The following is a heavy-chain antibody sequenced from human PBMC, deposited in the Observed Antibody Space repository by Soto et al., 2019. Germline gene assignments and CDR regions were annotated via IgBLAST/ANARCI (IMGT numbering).Heavy chain of an antibody. D-gene: IGHD3-10*01. J-gene: IGHJ4*02. V-gene: IGHV3-7*01. CDR1: GFSFEIYW. Sequence: EVHLVESGGGLVQPGGSLRLSCAASGFSFEIYWMGWVRQAPGKGLEWVANINPDGSGEYYLDSVKGRFTISRDNAKNSVYLQMSSLVGDDTALYYCARENWFFDYWGQGTPVTVSS. CDR2: INPDGSGE. CDR3: ARENWFFDY.